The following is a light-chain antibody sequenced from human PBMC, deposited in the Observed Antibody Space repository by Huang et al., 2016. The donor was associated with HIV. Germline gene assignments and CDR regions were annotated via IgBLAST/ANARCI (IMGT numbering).Light chain of an antibody. J-gene: IGKJ5*01. CDR1: KSIDGY. Sequence: IQMTQSPSSLSASVGDRVTITCRASKSIDGYLNWYQQKPGKAPKLLISSASTLHTGVPPRFSGSGSGTDYTLIIYNLQPDDVATYFCQQSYSTLITFGQGARLDTK. V-gene: IGKV1-39*01. CDR2: SAS. CDR3: QQSYSTLIT.